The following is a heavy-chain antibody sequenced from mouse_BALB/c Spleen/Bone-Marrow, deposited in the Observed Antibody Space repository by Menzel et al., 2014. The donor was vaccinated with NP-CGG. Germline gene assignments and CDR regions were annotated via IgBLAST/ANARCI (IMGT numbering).Heavy chain of an antibody. CDR2: IWGGGNT. CDR1: GFSLSRYS. J-gene: IGHJ4*01. V-gene: IGHV2-6-4*01. D-gene: IGHD1-1*01. Sequence: VKLQESGPGLVAPSQSLSITYTVSGFSLSRYSIHWVRQPPGEGLEWLGVIWGGGNTDYNSALKSRLSISKDNSKSQVFLKMNSLQTDDTAMYYCARFITTGTMDYWGQGTSVTVSS. CDR3: ARFITTGTMDY.